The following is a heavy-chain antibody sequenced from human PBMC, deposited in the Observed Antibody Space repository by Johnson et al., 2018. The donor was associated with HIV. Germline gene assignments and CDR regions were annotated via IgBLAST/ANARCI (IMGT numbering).Heavy chain of an antibody. D-gene: IGHD3-22*01. CDR1: GFTVSSNY. J-gene: IGHJ3*02. Sequence: EQLVESGGGLIQPGGSLRLSCAASGFTVSSNYMTWVRQAPGKGLEWVSVIFIGGSTYYADSVKGRLTISRDNSKNTLSLQMNSLRAEDTAVYYCASGYYYDSSGSDDAFDIWGQGTMVTVSS. V-gene: IGHV3-66*03. CDR2: IFIGGST. CDR3: ASGYYYDSSGSDDAFDI.